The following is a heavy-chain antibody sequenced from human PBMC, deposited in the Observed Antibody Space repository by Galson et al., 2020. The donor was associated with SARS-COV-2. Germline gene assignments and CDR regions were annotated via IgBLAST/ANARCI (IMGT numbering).Heavy chain of an antibody. V-gene: IGHV3-48*02. J-gene: IGHJ4*02. CDR1: GFTFSSYS. Sequence: GESLKISCAASGFTFSSYSMNWVRQAPGKGLEWVSYISSSSSTIYYADSVKGRFTISRDNAKNSLYLQMNSLRDEDTAVYYCARPRDYYGSEIDYWGQGTLVTVSS. CDR2: ISSSSSTI. CDR3: ARPRDYYGSEIDY. D-gene: IGHD3-10*01.